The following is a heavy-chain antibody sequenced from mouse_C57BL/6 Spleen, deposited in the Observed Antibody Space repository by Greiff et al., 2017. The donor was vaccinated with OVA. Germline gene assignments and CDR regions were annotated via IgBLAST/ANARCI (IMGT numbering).Heavy chain of an antibody. CDR2: INPYNGDT. J-gene: IGHJ4*01. Sequence: EVQLQQSGPELVKPGDSVKISCKASGYSFTGYFMNWVMQSHGKSLEWIGRINPYNGDTFYNQKFKGKATLTVDKSSSTAHMELRSLTSEDSAVYYCARGYYRDYYAMDYWGQGTSVTVSS. CDR3: ARGYYRDYYAMDY. D-gene: IGHD2-14*01. V-gene: IGHV1-20*01. CDR1: GYSFTGYF.